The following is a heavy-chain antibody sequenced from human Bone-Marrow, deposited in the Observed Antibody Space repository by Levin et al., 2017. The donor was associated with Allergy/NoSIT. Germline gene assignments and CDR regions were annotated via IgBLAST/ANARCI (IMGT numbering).Heavy chain of an antibody. CDR2: ISHSSSDI. D-gene: IGHD5-12*01. V-gene: IGHV3-21*01. J-gene: IGHJ6*02. CDR1: GFSFSSYS. CDR3: AREEYSGYDVASPMDV. Sequence: KTGGSLRLSCAASGFSFSSYSINWVRQAPGKGLEWVSSISHSSSDIYYADSVKGRFTISRDNSRNSLYLQMNSLRAEDTAVYYCAREEYSGYDVASPMDVWGQGTTVTVSS.